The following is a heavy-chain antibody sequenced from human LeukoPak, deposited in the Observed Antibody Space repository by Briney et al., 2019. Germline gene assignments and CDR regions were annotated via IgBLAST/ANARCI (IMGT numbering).Heavy chain of an antibody. Sequence: PGGSLRLSCAASRFTFSSYSMNWVRQAPGKGLEWVSSISSSSSYIYYADSVKGRFTISRDNAKNSLYLQMNSLRAEDTAVYYCARVEGYSYGFDYWGQGTLVTASS. CDR1: RFTFSSYS. D-gene: IGHD5-18*01. V-gene: IGHV3-21*01. CDR3: ARVEGYSYGFDY. J-gene: IGHJ4*02. CDR2: ISSSSSYI.